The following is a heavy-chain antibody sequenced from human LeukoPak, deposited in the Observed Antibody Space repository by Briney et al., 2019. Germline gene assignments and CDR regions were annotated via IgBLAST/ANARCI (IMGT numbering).Heavy chain of an antibody. Sequence: SETLSLTCTVSGGSISSYYWSWIRQPPGKGLEWIGYIYYSGSTNYNPSLKSRVTTSVDTSKNQFSLKLSSVTAADTAVYHCARDDYGDAFDIWGQGTMVTVSS. J-gene: IGHJ3*02. CDR2: IYYSGST. CDR1: GGSISSYY. V-gene: IGHV4-59*01. CDR3: ARDDYGDAFDI. D-gene: IGHD4/OR15-4a*01.